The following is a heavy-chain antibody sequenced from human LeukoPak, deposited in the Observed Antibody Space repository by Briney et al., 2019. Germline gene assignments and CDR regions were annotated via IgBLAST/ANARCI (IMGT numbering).Heavy chain of an antibody. CDR3: ATSSSWFDHWFDP. CDR1: GFTFSTYA. CDR2: ISHDGSNK. J-gene: IGHJ5*02. Sequence: GGSLRLSCAASGFTFSTYAMHWVRQAPGKGLEWVAVISHDGSNKYYGDSVKGRITISRDNSKKTLSLEMNSLRPEDTAVYYCATSSSWFDHWFDPWGQRTLVTVSS. V-gene: IGHV3-30-3*01. D-gene: IGHD6-13*01.